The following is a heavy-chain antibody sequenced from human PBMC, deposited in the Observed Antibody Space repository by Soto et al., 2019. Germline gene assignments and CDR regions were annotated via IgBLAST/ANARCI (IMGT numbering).Heavy chain of an antibody. CDR1: GYSFTTYW. J-gene: IGHJ4*02. V-gene: IGHV5-51*01. D-gene: IGHD2-2*01. Sequence: GESLKISCKVFGYSFTTYWIAWVRQMPGKGLEWMGIIYPGDSDTKYSPSFQGQVTVSADTSISTASLQWSSLKASDTAMYYCARSSSSTSFDYWGQGTLVTSPQ. CDR3: ARSSSSTSFDY. CDR2: IYPGDSDT.